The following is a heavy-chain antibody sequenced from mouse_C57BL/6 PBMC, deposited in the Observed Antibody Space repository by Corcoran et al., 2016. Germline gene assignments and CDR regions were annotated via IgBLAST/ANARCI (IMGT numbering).Heavy chain of an antibody. CDR3: ARDYYGSSYGYFDV. D-gene: IGHD1-1*01. V-gene: IGHV3-6*01. CDR1: GYSITSGYY. CDR2: ISYDGSN. J-gene: IGHJ1*03. Sequence: DVQLQESGPGLVKPSQSLSLTCSVTGYSITSGYYWNWIRQFPGNKLEWMGYISYDGSNNYNPSLKNRISITRDTSKNQFFLKLNSVTTEDTATYYWARDYYGSSYGYFDVWGTGTTVTVSS.